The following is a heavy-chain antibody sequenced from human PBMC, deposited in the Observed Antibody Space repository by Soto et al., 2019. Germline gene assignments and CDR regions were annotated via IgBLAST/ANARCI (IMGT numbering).Heavy chain of an antibody. Sequence: QVQLVQSGAEVKKPGTSVKVSCTASGYTFSSHGISWVRQAPGQGLQWIGWVSGDNGNTNYAQSLQGRVTMTTDTSTNTGYMELRSLRSEDTAVYYCAREIAVAGKTSDVFDIWGQGTMVTVSS. D-gene: IGHD6-19*01. CDR2: VSGDNGNT. J-gene: IGHJ3*02. V-gene: IGHV1-18*01. CDR1: GYTFSSHG. CDR3: AREIAVAGKTSDVFDI.